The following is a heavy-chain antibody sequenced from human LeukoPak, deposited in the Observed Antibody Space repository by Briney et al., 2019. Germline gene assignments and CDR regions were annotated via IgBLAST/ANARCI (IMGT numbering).Heavy chain of an antibody. CDR3: ARGLRSWELHDNY. CDR1: GYSFTSYW. CDR2: IYPGDSDT. D-gene: IGHD1-26*01. Sequence: PGESLKISRKSSGYSFTSYWHGLVRQMSGEGLEWMGIIYPGDSDTRYSPSFQGQVTISADKSISTAYLQWSSLKASDTAMYYCARGLRSWELHDNYWGQGTLVTVSS. J-gene: IGHJ4*02. V-gene: IGHV5-51*01.